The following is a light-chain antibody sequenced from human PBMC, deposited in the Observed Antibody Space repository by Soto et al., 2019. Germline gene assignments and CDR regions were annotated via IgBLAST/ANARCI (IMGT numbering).Light chain of an antibody. V-gene: IGKV1-5*03. CDR2: KAS. CDR3: QQYNWT. Sequence: DIQMTQSPSTLSASVGDRVTITCRASQSISSWLAWYQQKPGKAPKLLIYKASSLESGVPSRFSGSGSGTEFTLTISSLQPDDFATYYCQQYNWTFGQGTRLEI. J-gene: IGKJ5*01. CDR1: QSISSW.